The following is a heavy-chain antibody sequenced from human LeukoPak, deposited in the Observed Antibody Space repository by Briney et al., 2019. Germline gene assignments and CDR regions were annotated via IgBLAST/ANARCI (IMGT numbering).Heavy chain of an antibody. CDR3: GGHMYYSGPIDY. CDR2: ISSSSSYI. D-gene: IGHD3-10*01. CDR1: GFTFSSYS. V-gene: IGHV3-21*04. J-gene: IGHJ4*02. Sequence: GGSLRLSCAASGFTFSSYSMNWVRQAPGKGLEWVSSISSSSSYIYYADSVKGRFTISRDNSKNTLYLQMNSLRAEDTAVYYCGGHMYYSGPIDYWGQGTLVTVSS.